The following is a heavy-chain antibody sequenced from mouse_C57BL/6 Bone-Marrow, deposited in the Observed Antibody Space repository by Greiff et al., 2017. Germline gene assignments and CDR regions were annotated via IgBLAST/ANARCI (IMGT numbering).Heavy chain of an antibody. CDR2: INPRSGTT. V-gene: IGHV1-81*01. CDR3: AGRYYGDD. Sequence: QVQLQQSGPELARPGASVKLSCKASGYSFTNYDISWVKQRTGQGLEWIGVINPRSGTTNYNEKFKGKATLTVDKSSSTAYMKLRSLTSEDSAVYFCAGRYYGDDWGKGTTLTVSS. D-gene: IGHD1-1*01. CDR1: GYSFTNYD. J-gene: IGHJ2*01.